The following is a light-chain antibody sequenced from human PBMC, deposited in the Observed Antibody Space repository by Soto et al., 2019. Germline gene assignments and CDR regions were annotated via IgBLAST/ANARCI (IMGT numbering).Light chain of an antibody. CDR2: DAS. V-gene: IGKV1-5*01. CDR1: QSNNRW. Sequence: DLPMAQVPSTLSAFVGDNVTITCRASQSNNRWLAWYQQKPGKAPKLLIYDASSLESGVPSMFSGSGSGTEFTLTISSLQPDDFATYYCQQYNSYRAFGQGTKVDIK. CDR3: QQYNSYRA. J-gene: IGKJ1*01.